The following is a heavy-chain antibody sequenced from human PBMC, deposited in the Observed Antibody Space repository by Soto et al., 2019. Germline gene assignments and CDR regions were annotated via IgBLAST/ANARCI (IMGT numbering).Heavy chain of an antibody. CDR1: GGSISDFY. CDR3: ARHPGYCSGGSCYTVPLYYFDY. V-gene: IGHV4-39*01. D-gene: IGHD2-15*01. CDR2: IYYSGST. J-gene: IGHJ4*02. Sequence: TLSLTCTVSGGSISDFYWGWIRQPPGKGLEWIGSIYYSGSTYYNPSLKSRVTISVDTSKNQFSLKLSSVTAADTAVYYCARHPGYCSGGSCYTVPLYYFDYWGQGTLVTVSS.